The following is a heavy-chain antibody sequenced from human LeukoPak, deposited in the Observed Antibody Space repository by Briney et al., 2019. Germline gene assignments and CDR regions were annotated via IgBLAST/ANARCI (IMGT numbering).Heavy chain of an antibody. CDR1: GGTFSSYA. Sequence: AASVKVSCKASGGTFSSYAISWVRQAPGQGLEWMGGIIPIFGTANYAQKFQGRVTMTRDTSTSTVYMELSSLRSEDTAVYYCARYGDYVSDWFDPWGQGTLVTVSS. D-gene: IGHD4-17*01. CDR2: IIPIFGTA. J-gene: IGHJ5*02. CDR3: ARYGDYVSDWFDP. V-gene: IGHV1-69*05.